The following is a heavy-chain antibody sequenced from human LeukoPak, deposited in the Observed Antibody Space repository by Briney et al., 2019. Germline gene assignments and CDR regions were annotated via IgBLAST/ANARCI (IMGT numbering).Heavy chain of an antibody. CDR1: GGSMSSGRYY. CDR3: ARIHVSWSTGYLYYYYIYV. CDR2: IYYSGST. J-gene: IGHJ6*03. D-gene: IGHD3-10*01. V-gene: IGHV4-31*03. Sequence: SETLSLTYTLSGGSMSSGRYYWRWIRQHPGKGLEWIVYIYYSGSTYYNPSLKSRVTISVDTSKNQFSLKLSSVTAPDTAVYYCARIHVSWSTGYLYYYYIYVWGKGTTVTVSS.